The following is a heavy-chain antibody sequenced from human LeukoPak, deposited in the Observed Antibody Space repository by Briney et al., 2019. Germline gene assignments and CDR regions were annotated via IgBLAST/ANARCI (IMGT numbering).Heavy chain of an antibody. D-gene: IGHD6-13*01. CDR2: IYPGDSDT. CDR3: ARRAGYSDSWYYFDY. V-gene: IGHV5-51*01. J-gene: IGHJ4*02. CDR1: GYSFTSHW. Sequence: GESLKISCKGSGYSFTSHWIGWVRRMPGKGLEWMGIIYPGDSDTRYSPSFQGQVTISVDKSINTAYLQWSRLKASDTAIYYCARRAGYSDSWYYFDYWGQGTLVTVSS.